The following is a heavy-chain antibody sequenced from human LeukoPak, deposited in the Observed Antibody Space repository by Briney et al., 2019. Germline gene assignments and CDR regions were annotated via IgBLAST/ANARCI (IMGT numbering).Heavy chain of an antibody. CDR1: GFTFSNYR. D-gene: IGHD5-18*01. CDR3: AGVDAAMPDAFDI. V-gene: IGHV3-48*01. J-gene: IGHJ3*02. Sequence: GGSLRLSCAASGFTFSNYRMDWVRQAPGKGLEWISYISSSSRTIYYADSVKGRLTISRDNSKNTLYLQMSSLRADDTALYYCAGVDAAMPDAFDIWGQGTTVTVSS. CDR2: ISSSSRTI.